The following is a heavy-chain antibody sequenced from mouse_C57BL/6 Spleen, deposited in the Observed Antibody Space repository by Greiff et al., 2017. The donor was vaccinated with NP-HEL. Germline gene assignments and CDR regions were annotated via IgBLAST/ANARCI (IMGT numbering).Heavy chain of an antibody. CDR2: IYPGSGST. J-gene: IGHJ3*01. CDR1: GYTFTSYW. D-gene: IGHD2-4*01. CDR3: ARSTMITRAWFAY. V-gene: IGHV1-55*01. Sequence: VQLQQPGAELVKPGASVKMSCKASGYTFTSYWITWVKQRPGQGLEWIGDIYPGSGSTNYNEKFKSKATLTVDTASSTAYMQLSSLTSEDSAVSYCARSTMITRAWFAYWGQGTLVTVSA.